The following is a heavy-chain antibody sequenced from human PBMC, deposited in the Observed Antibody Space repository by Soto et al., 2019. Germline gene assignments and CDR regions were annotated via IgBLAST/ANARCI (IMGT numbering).Heavy chain of an antibody. V-gene: IGHV1-18*01. CDR3: ARVGAYCVSTSCHDY. CDR2: ISAYNGNT. CDR1: GYTFTNYG. J-gene: IGHJ4*02. D-gene: IGHD2-2*01. Sequence: QVQLVQSGAEVKKPGASVKVSCKASGYTFTNYGISWVRQAPGQGLEWMGWISAYNGNTDYAQKLQGRVTMTTDTAXXTDYMELRGLRSDDTAVYYCARVGAYCVSTSCHDYWGQGTLVTVSS.